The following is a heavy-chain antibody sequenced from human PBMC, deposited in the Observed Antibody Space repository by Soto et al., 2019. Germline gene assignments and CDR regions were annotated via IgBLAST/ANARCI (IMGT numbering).Heavy chain of an antibody. Sequence: TLSLTCSVSGGTITSGRSPWNWICQSPGKGLEWIAYIYHSGSTYYNPSLKSRVTISVDRSENQFSLKLTSVTAADTAVYYCVRESVASGPNYFDTWGPGTLVTVSS. CDR3: VRESVASGPNYFDT. D-gene: IGHD6-6*01. J-gene: IGHJ5*02. CDR2: IYHSGST. CDR1: GGTITSGRSP. V-gene: IGHV4-30-2*06.